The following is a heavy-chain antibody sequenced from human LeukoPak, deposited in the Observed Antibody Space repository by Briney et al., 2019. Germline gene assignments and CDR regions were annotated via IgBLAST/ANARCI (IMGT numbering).Heavy chain of an antibody. CDR3: ARGPRYYDILTGYSNWFDP. CDR1: GGSISSSSYY. D-gene: IGHD3-9*01. Sequence: PSETLSLTCTVSGGSISSSSYYWGWVRQPPGKGLEWIGSIYYSGSTYYNPSLKSRVTISVDTSKNQFSLKLSSVTAADTAVYYCARGPRYYDILTGYSNWFDPWGQGTLVTVSS. CDR2: IYYSGST. J-gene: IGHJ5*02. V-gene: IGHV4-39*01.